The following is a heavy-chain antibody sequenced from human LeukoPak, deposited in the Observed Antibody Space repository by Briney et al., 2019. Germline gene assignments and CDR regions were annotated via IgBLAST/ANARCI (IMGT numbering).Heavy chain of an antibody. CDR2: IYYSGST. D-gene: IGHD6-13*01. Sequence: SETLSLTCIVSGGFISSSSYYWGWIRQPPGKGLEWIVSIYYSGSTYYTPTIKSRVTISVDTSKKQFSLKLSSVTDAETAVYYCARHGYAIAADNWGQGTLVSVSS. CDR3: ARHGYAIAADN. CDR1: GGFISSSSYY. J-gene: IGHJ4*02. V-gene: IGHV4-39*01.